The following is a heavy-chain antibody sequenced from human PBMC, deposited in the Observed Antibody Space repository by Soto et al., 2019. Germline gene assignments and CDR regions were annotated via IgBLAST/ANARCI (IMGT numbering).Heavy chain of an antibody. V-gene: IGHV3-15*01. J-gene: IGHJ4*02. CDR1: EFTFTNAW. CDR3: TSLYYGH. D-gene: IGHD4-17*01. Sequence: EVQLVESGGDLVEPGGSLRLSCAASEFTFTNAWMSWVRQAPGKGLEWVGRIKSKTAGGTTDYAAPVQGRFTISRDESRNTLYLQMNSLKTEDTAVYYCTSLYYGHGGQGTLVTVSS. CDR2: IKSKTAGGTT.